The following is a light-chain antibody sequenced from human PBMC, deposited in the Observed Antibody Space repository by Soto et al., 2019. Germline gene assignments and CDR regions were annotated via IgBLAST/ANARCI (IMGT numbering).Light chain of an antibody. CDR3: QHYNSYSEA. CDR2: DAS. Sequence: DIQLTQSPSVLSASVGDTVTITCRASQALSNYLAWYQQKPGKAPNLLIFDASTLLSGVPSRFSGSGSGTEFTLTISSLQPDDFATYYCQHYNSYSEAFGQGTKVDIK. V-gene: IGKV1-9*01. CDR1: QALSNY. J-gene: IGKJ1*01.